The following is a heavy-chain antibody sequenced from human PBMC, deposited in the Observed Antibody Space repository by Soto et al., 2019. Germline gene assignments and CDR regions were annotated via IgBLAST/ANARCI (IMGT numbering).Heavy chain of an antibody. J-gene: IGHJ5*01. Sequence: QMQLQESDPGLVKLSETLSLTCTVSGFSITSSNYYCARIRQPPGKGLEWIGSIHYSETTHYNRSLVSRVTMSVDTSKNHLPWKLRSVTAADTAVYHCARHFGAITAGRRLDWFVLWGRGTLVTVPS. CDR2: IHYSETT. D-gene: IGHD1-1*01. CDR3: ARHFGAITAGRRLDWFVL. CDR1: GFSITSSNYY. V-gene: IGHV4-39*01.